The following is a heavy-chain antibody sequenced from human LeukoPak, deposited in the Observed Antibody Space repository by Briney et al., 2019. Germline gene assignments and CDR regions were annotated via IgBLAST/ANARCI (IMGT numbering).Heavy chain of an antibody. D-gene: IGHD3-9*01. V-gene: IGHV4-31*03. Sequence: SETLSLTCTISGDSTSSDRYYGGWVRQPPGKGLEWIGYIYYSGSTYYNPSLKSRVTISVDTSKNQFSLKLSSVTAADTAVYYCASRLVYYFDYWGQGTLVTVSS. CDR3: ASRLVYYFDY. J-gene: IGHJ4*02. CDR1: GDSTSSDRYY. CDR2: IYYSGST.